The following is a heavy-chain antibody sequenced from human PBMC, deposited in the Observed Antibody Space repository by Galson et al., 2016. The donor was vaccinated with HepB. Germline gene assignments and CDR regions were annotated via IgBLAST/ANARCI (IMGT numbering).Heavy chain of an antibody. Sequence: SLRLSCAASGFTFSSYSIHWVRQPPGQGLQWVAYIRAFGNTIYYADPVQSRVTISRDNATKTLYLQMNGLRDEDTAVYCCVRGHNFDSQYALDIWGQGTMVTVSS. V-gene: IGHV3-48*02. CDR1: GFTFSSYS. J-gene: IGHJ3*02. D-gene: IGHD3-22*01. CDR2: IRAFGNTI. CDR3: VRGHNFDSQYALDI.